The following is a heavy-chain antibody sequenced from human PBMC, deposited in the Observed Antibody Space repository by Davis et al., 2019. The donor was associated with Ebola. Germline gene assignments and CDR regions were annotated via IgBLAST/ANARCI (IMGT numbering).Heavy chain of an antibody. J-gene: IGHJ4*02. D-gene: IGHD2-15*01. CDR1: EFTLSNYW. Sequence: GESLKISCAASEFTLSNYWMHWVRQGPGKGLVWLSRINSDGSSTTYADSVKGRFTISRDNAKNTLYLQMNSLRAEDTAVYYGAKGGDIVVVVAPGYWGQGTLVTVSS. CDR2: INSDGSST. V-gene: IGHV3-74*01. CDR3: AKGGDIVVVVAPGY.